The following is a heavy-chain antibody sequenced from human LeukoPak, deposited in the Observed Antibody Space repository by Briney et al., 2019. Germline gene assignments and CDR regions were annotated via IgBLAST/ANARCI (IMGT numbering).Heavy chain of an antibody. Sequence: SETLSLTCTVSGGSISSYYWSWIRQPPGKGLEWIGYIYYSGSTNYNPSLKSRVTISVDTSKNQFSLKLSSVTAADTAVYYCARGERGVLRFLEWLDYYYMDVWGKGTTVTVSS. CDR2: IYYSGST. CDR3: ARGERGVLRFLEWLDYYYMDV. CDR1: GGSISSYY. J-gene: IGHJ6*03. V-gene: IGHV4-59*01. D-gene: IGHD3-3*01.